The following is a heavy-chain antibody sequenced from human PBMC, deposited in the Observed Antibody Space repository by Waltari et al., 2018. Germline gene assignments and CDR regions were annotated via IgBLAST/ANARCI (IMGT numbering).Heavy chain of an antibody. J-gene: IGHJ4*02. CDR1: GGSISSSSYY. D-gene: IGHD3-10*01. Sequence: QLQLQESGPGLVKPSETLSLTCTVSGGSISSSSYYWGWIRQPPGKGLEWIGSIYYSGSTYYNPSLKSRVTISVDTSKNQFSLKLSSVTAADTAVYYCASHTMVQGVTPGGFDYWGQGTLVTVSS. CDR2: IYYSGST. V-gene: IGHV4-39*07. CDR3: ASHTMVQGVTPGGFDY.